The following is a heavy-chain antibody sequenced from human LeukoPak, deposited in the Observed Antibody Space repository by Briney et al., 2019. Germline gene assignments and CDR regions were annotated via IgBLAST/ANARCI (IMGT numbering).Heavy chain of an antibody. Sequence: GGSLRLSCAASGFTFSSYAMSWVRQAPGKGLEWVSAISGSGGSTYYADSVKGRFTISRDNPKNTLYLQMNSLRAEDTAVYYCAKEGYSGYDYSVDYWGQGTLVTVSS. V-gene: IGHV3-23*01. CDR3: AKEGYSGYDYSVDY. CDR1: GFTFSSYA. J-gene: IGHJ4*02. CDR2: ISGSGGST. D-gene: IGHD5-12*01.